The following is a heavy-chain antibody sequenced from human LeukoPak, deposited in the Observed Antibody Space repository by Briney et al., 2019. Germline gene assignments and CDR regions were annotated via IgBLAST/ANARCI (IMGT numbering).Heavy chain of an antibody. CDR1: GYSISSAYY. Sequence: PSETLSLTCTVSGYSISSAYYWGWIRQPPGKRLEWIGEINHSGSTNYNPSLKSRVTISVDTSKNQFSLKLSSVTAADTAVYYCARRGTSGYYYDSSGYYRRAGFDPWGQGTLVTVSS. J-gene: IGHJ5*02. CDR2: INHSGST. CDR3: ARRGTSGYYYDSSGYYRRAGFDP. V-gene: IGHV4-38-2*02. D-gene: IGHD3-22*01.